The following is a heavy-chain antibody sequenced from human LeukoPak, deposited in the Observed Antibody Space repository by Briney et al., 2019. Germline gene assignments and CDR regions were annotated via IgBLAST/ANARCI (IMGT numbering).Heavy chain of an antibody. CDR3: ARGGGEFDP. CDR2: IYSGGST. D-gene: IGHD3-10*01. V-gene: IGHV3-53*01. CDR1: GFTFRNYV. J-gene: IGHJ5*02. Sequence: GGSLRLSCAASGFTFRNYVIHWVRQAPGKGLEWVSVIYSGGSTYYADSVKGRFTISRDNSKNTLYLQMNSLRAEDTAVYYCARGGGEFDPWGQGTLVTVSS.